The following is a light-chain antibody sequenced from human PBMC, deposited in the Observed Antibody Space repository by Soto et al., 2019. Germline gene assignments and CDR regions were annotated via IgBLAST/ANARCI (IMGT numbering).Light chain of an antibody. CDR2: DVS. Sequence: DIQMTQSPSTLSASVGDRVTITCGASQNIGTWLAWYQQKPGKAPKLLIYDVSSLESGVPSRFSGSGSGTEFTLTISSLQPDDFATYYCQQYDSYSWSFGQGTKVDIK. CDR3: QQYDSYSWS. V-gene: IGKV1-5*01. CDR1: QNIGTW. J-gene: IGKJ1*01.